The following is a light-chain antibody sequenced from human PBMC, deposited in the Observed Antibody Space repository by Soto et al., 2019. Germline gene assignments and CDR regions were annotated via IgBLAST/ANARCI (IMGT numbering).Light chain of an antibody. CDR2: DAS. CDR1: QTISSW. V-gene: IGKV1-5*01. J-gene: IGKJ4*01. Sequence: DLQMTQSPSTLSVSVGDRVTITCRASQTISSWLAWYQQKPGKAPKLLIYDASSLERGVPSRFSGSGSGTDFTLSISRLEPADSAVYYCQQYGSSLTFGGGTKVEIK. CDR3: QQYGSSLT.